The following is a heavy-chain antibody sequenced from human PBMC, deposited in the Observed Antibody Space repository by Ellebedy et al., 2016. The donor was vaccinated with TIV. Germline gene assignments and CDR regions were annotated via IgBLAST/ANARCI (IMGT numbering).Heavy chain of an antibody. Sequence: SETLSLTXAVYGGSFSGYYWSWIRQPPGKGLEWIGEINHSGSTNYNPSLKSRVTISVDTSKNQFSLKLSSVTAADTAVYYCARGHGLLWFGESHYWYFDLWGRGTLVTVSS. V-gene: IGHV4-34*01. CDR3: ARGHGLLWFGESHYWYFDL. CDR1: GGSFSGYY. D-gene: IGHD3-10*01. J-gene: IGHJ2*01. CDR2: INHSGST.